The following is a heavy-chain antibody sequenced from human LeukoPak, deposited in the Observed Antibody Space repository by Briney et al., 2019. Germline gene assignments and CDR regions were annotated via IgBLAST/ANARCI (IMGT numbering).Heavy chain of an antibody. CDR2: MNPNSGNT. CDR3: ARGRVQGRMAAPGY. J-gene: IGHJ4*02. V-gene: IGHV1-8*03. Sequence: GASVKVSCKASGYTFTSYDINWVRQATGQGLEWMGWMNPNSGNTGYAQKFQGRVTITRNTSISTAYMELSSLRSEDTAVYYCARGRVQGRMAAPGYWGQGTLVTVSS. D-gene: IGHD6-6*01. CDR1: GYTFTSYD.